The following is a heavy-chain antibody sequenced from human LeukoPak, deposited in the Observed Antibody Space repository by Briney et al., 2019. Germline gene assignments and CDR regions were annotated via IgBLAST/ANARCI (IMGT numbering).Heavy chain of an antibody. D-gene: IGHD2-15*01. CDR1: GFTFSSYA. CDR2: ISGSGGST. Sequence: GGSLRLSCAASGFTFSSYAMSWVRQAPGKGLEWVSDISGSGGSTYYADSVKGRFTISRDNSKNTLYLQMNSLRAEDTAVYYCAKPYCSGGSCPYAFDIWGQGTMVTVSS. CDR3: AKPYCSGGSCPYAFDI. J-gene: IGHJ3*02. V-gene: IGHV3-23*01.